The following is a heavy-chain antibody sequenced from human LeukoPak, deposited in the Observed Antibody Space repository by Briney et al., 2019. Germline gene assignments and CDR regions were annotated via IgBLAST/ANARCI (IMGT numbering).Heavy chain of an antibody. D-gene: IGHD2-15*01. Sequence: PGGSLRLSCAASGFTFRSYGMTRVRQAPGKELEWVSGISGSGGSTHYEDSVKGRFTISRDNSKNTLYLQMNSLRAEDTAVYYCAKNSGGTCYSHLDYWGQGTLVTVSS. V-gene: IGHV3-23*01. CDR2: ISGSGGST. CDR3: AKNSGGTCYSHLDY. CDR1: GFTFRSYG. J-gene: IGHJ4*02.